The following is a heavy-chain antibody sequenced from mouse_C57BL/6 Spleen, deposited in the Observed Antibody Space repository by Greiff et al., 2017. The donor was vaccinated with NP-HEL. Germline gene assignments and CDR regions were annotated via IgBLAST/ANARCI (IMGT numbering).Heavy chain of an antibody. Sequence: QVQLQQPGAELVKPGASVKLSCKASGCTFTSYWMQWVKQRPGQGLEWIGEIDPSDSYTNYNQKFKGKATLTVDTSSSTAYMQLSSLTSEDSAVYYCARYYSNYGAMDYWGQGTSVTVSS. CDR3: ARYYSNYGAMDY. CDR2: IDPSDSYT. J-gene: IGHJ4*01. V-gene: IGHV1-50*01. CDR1: GCTFTSYW. D-gene: IGHD2-5*01.